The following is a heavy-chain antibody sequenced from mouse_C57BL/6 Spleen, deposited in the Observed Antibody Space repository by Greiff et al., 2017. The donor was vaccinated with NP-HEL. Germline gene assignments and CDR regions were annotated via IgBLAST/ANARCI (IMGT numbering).Heavy chain of an antibody. CDR2: ISYDGSN. J-gene: IGHJ2*01. CDR1: GYSITSGYY. D-gene: IGHD1-1*01. V-gene: IGHV3-6*01. Sequence: ESGPGLVKPSQSLSLTCSVTGYSITSGYYWNWIRQFPGNKLEWMGYISYDGSNDYNPSLKNRISITRDTSKNQFFLKLNSVTTEDTATYYCARKELHYFDYWGQGTTLTVSS. CDR3: ARKELHYFDY.